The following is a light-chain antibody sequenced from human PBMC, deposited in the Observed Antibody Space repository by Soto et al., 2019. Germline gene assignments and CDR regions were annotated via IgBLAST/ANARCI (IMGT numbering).Light chain of an antibody. CDR3: SSYSSRSTPVL. Sequence: QSALTQPASVSGSPGQSITISCTGADSDVGGYDYVSWYQQHLGKAPKLMIYEVTNRPSGVSNRFSGSKSGNTASLTISGLQPEDEADYYCSSYSSRSTPVLFGGGTKLTVL. J-gene: IGLJ3*02. V-gene: IGLV2-14*01. CDR1: DSDVGGYDY. CDR2: EVT.